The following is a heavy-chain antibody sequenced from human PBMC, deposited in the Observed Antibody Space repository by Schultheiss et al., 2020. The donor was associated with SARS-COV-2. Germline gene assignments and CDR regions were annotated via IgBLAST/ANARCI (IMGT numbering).Heavy chain of an antibody. Sequence: SETLSLTCAVYGGSFSGYYWSWIHQPPGKGLEWIGEINHSGSTNYNPSLKSRVTISVDTSKNQFSLKLSSVTAADTAVYYCARDSLSSSFAFDIWGQGTMVTVSS. J-gene: IGHJ3*02. CDR1: GGSFSGYY. CDR3: ARDSLSSSFAFDI. V-gene: IGHV4-34*01. D-gene: IGHD6-6*01. CDR2: INHSGST.